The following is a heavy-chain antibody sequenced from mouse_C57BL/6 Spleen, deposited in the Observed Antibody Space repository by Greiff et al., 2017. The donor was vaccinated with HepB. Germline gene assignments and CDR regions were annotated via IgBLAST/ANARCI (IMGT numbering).Heavy chain of an antibody. Sequence: QVQLKESGAELARPGASVKLSCKASGYTFTSYGISWVKQRTGQGLEWIGEIYPRSGNTYYNEKFKGKATLTADKSSSTAYMELRSLTSEDSAVYFCASYYGSSLFAYWGQGTLVTVSA. V-gene: IGHV1-81*01. CDR1: GYTFTSYG. CDR2: IYPRSGNT. D-gene: IGHD1-1*01. J-gene: IGHJ3*01. CDR3: ASYYGSSLFAY.